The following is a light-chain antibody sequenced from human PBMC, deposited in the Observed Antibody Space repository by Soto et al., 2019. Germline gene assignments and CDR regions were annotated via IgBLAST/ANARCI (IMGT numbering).Light chain of an antibody. CDR3: QQYSASPRT. V-gene: IGKV3-20*01. Sequence: EIVLTQFPGTLSLSPGESATLSCWASESISSSYLAWYQQRPGQPPRLLIYGASSRAPGIPDRFSGSGSGTDFTLSITSLEPEDFAMYYCQQYSASPRTFGQGTKLEIK. J-gene: IGKJ2*01. CDR1: ESISSSY. CDR2: GAS.